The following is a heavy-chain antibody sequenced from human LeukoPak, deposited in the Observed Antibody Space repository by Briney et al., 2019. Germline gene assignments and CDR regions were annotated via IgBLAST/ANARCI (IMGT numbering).Heavy chain of an antibody. CDR1: GFTFSSYA. CDR2: ISYDGSNK. CDR3: ARGPHRGYRYGEGY. D-gene: IGHD5-18*01. V-gene: IGHV3-30-3*01. J-gene: IGHJ4*02. Sequence: GGSLRLSCAASGFTFSSYAMHWVRQAPGKGLEWVAVISYDGSNKYYADSVKGRFTISRDNSKNTLYLQMNSLRAEDTAVYYCARGPHRGYRYGEGYWGQGTLVTVSS.